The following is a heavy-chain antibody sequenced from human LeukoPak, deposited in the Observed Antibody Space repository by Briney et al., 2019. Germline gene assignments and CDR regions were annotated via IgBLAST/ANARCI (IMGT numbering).Heavy chain of an antibody. CDR3: ARHGNEFMGYAFDI. V-gene: IGHV4-61*02. CDR2: IYTSGST. CDR1: GGSISSGSYY. D-gene: IGHD1-1*01. J-gene: IGHJ3*02. Sequence: SQTLSLTCTVSGGSISSGSYYWSWIRQPAGKGLEWIGRIYTSGSTNYNPSLKSRVTISVDTSKNQFSLKLSSVTAADTAVYYCARHGNEFMGYAFDIWGQGTMVTVSS.